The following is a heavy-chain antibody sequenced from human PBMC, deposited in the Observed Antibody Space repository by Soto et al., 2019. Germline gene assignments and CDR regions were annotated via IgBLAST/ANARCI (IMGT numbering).Heavy chain of an antibody. V-gene: IGHV1-24*01. CDR1: GYTLTELS. Sequence: ASVKVSCKVSGYTLTELSMHWVRQAPGKGLEWMGGFDPEDGETIYAQKFQGRVTMTEDTSTDTAYMELSSLRSEDTAVYYCATEVAETHLFDYWGQGTLVTVSS. CDR2: FDPEDGET. CDR3: ATEVAETHLFDY. J-gene: IGHJ4*02. D-gene: IGHD6-19*01.